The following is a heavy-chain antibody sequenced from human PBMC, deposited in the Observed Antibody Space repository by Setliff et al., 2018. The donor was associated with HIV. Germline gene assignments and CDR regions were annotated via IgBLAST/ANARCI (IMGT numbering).Heavy chain of an antibody. D-gene: IGHD3-3*01. CDR3: ARGVNFDY. J-gene: IGHJ4*02. CDR2: IYIYNSGST. Sequence: SETLSLTCSVSGGSFSGYYWSWIRQPPGKGLEWIGYIYIYNSGSTNYNPSLTSRVTISADTSRNQFSLKLTSVTAADTAIYYSARGVNFDYWGQGTQVTSPQ. V-gene: IGHV4-59*01. CDR1: GGSFSGYY.